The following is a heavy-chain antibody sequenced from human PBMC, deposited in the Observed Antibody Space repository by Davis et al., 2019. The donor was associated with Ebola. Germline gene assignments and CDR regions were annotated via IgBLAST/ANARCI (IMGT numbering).Heavy chain of an antibody. CDR3: ARAGYSSGWYRASLFDY. Sequence: PSETLSLTCTVSGGSISSSSYYWGWIRQPPGKGLEWIGSIYYSGSTYYNPSLKSRVTISVDTSKNQFSLKLSSVTAADTAVYYCARAGYSSGWYRASLFDYWGQGTLVTVSS. V-gene: IGHV4-39*01. CDR2: IYYSGST. D-gene: IGHD6-19*01. CDR1: GGSISSSSYY. J-gene: IGHJ4*02.